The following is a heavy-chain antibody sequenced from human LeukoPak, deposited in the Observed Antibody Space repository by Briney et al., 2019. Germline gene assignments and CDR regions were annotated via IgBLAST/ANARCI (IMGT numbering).Heavy chain of an antibody. CDR1: GYSITSYW. Sequence: GESLKNSCKASGYSITSYWIGWVRQMPGKGLEWMGIIYPGDSDTRYSPSFQGRVTISADRSISTAYLQWNSLKASDTAMYFCATSTQWFGELKAFDYWGQGTLVTVSS. CDR3: ATSTQWFGELKAFDY. D-gene: IGHD3-10*01. CDR2: IYPGDSDT. V-gene: IGHV5-51*01. J-gene: IGHJ4*02.